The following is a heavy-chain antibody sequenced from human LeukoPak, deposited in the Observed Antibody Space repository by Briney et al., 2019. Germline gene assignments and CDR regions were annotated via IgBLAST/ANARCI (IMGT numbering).Heavy chain of an antibody. CDR3: ARDYGSSSFELPTGYFDY. CDR1: GFTFSSYW. V-gene: IGHV3-7*01. CDR2: IKQDGSEK. Sequence: GGSLRLACAASGFTFSSYWMSWVRQAPGKGLEWVANIKQDGSEKYYVDSVKGRFTISRDNAKNSLYLQMNSLRAEDTAVYYCARDYGSSSFELPTGYFDYWGQGTLVTVSS. J-gene: IGHJ4*02. D-gene: IGHD6-13*01.